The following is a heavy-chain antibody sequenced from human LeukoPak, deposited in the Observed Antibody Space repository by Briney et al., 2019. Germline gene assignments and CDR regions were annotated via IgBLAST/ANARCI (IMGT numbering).Heavy chain of an antibody. CDR2: IIPIFGTA. V-gene: IGHV1-69*13. Sequence: SVKVPCKASGGTFSSYAISWVRQAPGQGLEWMGGIIPIFGTANYAQKFQGRVTITADESTSTAYMELSSLRSEDTAVYYCAAGDSSGYYHWFDPWGQGTLVTVSS. CDR3: AAGDSSGYYHWFDP. D-gene: IGHD3-22*01. J-gene: IGHJ5*02. CDR1: GGTFSSYA.